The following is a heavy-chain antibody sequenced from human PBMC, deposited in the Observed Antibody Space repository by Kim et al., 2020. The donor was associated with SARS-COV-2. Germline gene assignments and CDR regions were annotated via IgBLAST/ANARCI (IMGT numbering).Heavy chain of an antibody. V-gene: IGHV4-31*02. CDR3: ARTSRSTVVTHFDY. D-gene: IGHD4-17*01. Sequence: NPPLKSRVTITTEPSKNQFSRKLSSVTAADTAVYYCARTSRSTVVTHFDYWGQGTLVTVSS. J-gene: IGHJ4*02.